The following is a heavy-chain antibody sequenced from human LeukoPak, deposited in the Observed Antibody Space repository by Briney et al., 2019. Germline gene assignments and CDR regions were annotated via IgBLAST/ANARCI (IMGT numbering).Heavy chain of an antibody. Sequence: GASVKVSCKASGGTLTSYAISWVRQAPGQGLEWMGGIIPIFGTANYAQKFQGRVTMTADKSTSTAYMELRSLRSDDTAVYYCATVPIPELLWVGEEQGGYYDYYMDVWGKGTTVTISS. J-gene: IGHJ6*03. CDR1: GGTLTSYA. CDR3: ATVPIPELLWVGEEQGGYYDYYMDV. D-gene: IGHD3-10*01. V-gene: IGHV1-69*06. CDR2: IIPIFGTA.